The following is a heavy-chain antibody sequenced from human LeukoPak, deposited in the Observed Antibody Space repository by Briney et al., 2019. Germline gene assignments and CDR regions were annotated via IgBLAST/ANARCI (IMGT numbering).Heavy chain of an antibody. CDR1: GYTFTSYY. Sequence: GASVKVSCKASGYTFTSYYMHWVRHARGQGLEWMGIINPSGDSTSYAQKFKGRVTMTRDTSPRTVYMKLSSLRSEDTAVYYCARDSGKLADAFDIWGQGTIVTVSS. J-gene: IGHJ3*02. CDR2: INPSGDST. CDR3: ARDSGKLADAFDI. D-gene: IGHD1-1*01. V-gene: IGHV1-46*01.